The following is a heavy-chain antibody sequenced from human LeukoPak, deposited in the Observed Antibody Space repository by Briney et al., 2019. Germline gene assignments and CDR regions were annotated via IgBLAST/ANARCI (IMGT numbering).Heavy chain of an antibody. CDR3: ATRDVVVTARLYTDYYGMDV. Sequence: GGSLRLSCAASGFTVSSNYMSWVRQAPGKGLEWVSVIYSGGSTYYADSVKGRFTISRDNSNNTLYLQMNSLRAEDTAVYYCATRDVVVTARLYTDYYGMDVWGQGTTVTVSS. J-gene: IGHJ6*02. D-gene: IGHD2-21*02. CDR1: GFTVSSNY. V-gene: IGHV3-66*01. CDR2: IYSGGST.